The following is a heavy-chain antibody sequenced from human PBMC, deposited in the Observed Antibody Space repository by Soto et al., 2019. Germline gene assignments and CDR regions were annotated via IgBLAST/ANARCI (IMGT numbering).Heavy chain of an antibody. V-gene: IGHV3-66*01. CDR1: GFTVSDDY. CDR2: IYSGGGR. J-gene: IGHJ6*02. CDR3: ARDPGDRNGMSV. D-gene: IGHD1-26*01. Sequence: EVQVVESGGDLVQPGGSLRLSCAASGFTVSDDYMNWVRQAPGKGLEWVSVIYSGGGRYYADSGKGRFTISRDNSKNMVYLQMNSLRAEDPAVYYCARDPGDRNGMSVWGQGTTVTVSS.